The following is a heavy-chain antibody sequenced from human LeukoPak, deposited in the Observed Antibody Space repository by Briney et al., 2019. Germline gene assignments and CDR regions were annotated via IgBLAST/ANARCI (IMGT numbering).Heavy chain of an antibody. V-gene: IGHV3-15*01. CDR1: GFTLSNAC. CDR2: IKSKTAGETT. Sequence: GGSLRLSCAASGFTLSNACMSWVRQAPGKGLEWVGRIKSKTAGETTDYDARVKGRFPISRDDSKNTLYLQMNSLKTEDTAVYYCTTIGYSCYDLNYWGQGTLVTVSS. D-gene: IGHD5-12*01. J-gene: IGHJ4*02. CDR3: TTIGYSCYDLNY.